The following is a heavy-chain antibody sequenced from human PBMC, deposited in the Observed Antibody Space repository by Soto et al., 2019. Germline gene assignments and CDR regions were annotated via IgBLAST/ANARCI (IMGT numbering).Heavy chain of an antibody. V-gene: IGHV5-51*01. CDR1: GYSFTSYW. J-gene: IGHJ5*02. Sequence: GESLKISCKGSGYSFTSYWIGWVRQMPGKGLEWMGIIYPGDSDTRYSPSFQGQVTISADESISTAYLQWSSLKASDTAMYYCARLKRYGSGSYYNNWFDPWGQGTLVTVSS. CDR2: IYPGDSDT. D-gene: IGHD3-10*01. CDR3: ARLKRYGSGSYYNNWFDP.